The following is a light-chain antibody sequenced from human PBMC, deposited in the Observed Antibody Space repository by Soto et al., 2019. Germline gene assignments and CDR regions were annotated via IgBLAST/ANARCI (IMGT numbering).Light chain of an antibody. Sequence: DIQMTQSPSTLSASVGDRITITCRASQSIGSWLAWYQQKPGKAPKVLIYDASRLESGVPSRFSGSASGTEFTLTISSLQPDDFATYYCQQYSTYSGAFGQGTKVEIK. J-gene: IGKJ1*01. V-gene: IGKV1-5*01. CDR1: QSIGSW. CDR3: QQYSTYSGA. CDR2: DAS.